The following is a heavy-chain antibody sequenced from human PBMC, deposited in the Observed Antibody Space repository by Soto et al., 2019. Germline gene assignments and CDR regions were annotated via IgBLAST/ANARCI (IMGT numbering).Heavy chain of an antibody. CDR1: GFTFSSFG. CDR3: ARDYYDSSGYLGLLDY. CDR2: ISCSSSTI. Sequence: PGGSLRLSCAASGFTFSSFGMHWVRQAPGKGLEWVSFISCSSSTIYFADSVKGRFTISRDNAKNSLYLQMNSLRDEDTAVYYCARDYYDSSGYLGLLDYWGQGTLVTVSS. D-gene: IGHD3-22*01. V-gene: IGHV3-48*02. J-gene: IGHJ4*02.